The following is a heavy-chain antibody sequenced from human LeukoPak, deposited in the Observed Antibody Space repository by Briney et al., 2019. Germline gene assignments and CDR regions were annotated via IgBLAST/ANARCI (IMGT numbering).Heavy chain of an antibody. D-gene: IGHD3-9*01. Sequence: PSETLSLTCAVYGGSFSGYYWSWIRQPPGKGLEWIGEINHSGSTNYNPSLKSRVTISVDTSKNQFSLKLSSVTAADRAVYYCARVVLPGLSRYYFDYWGQGTLVTVSS. V-gene: IGHV4-34*01. CDR2: INHSGST. CDR3: ARVVLPGLSRYYFDY. CDR1: GGSFSGYY. J-gene: IGHJ4*02.